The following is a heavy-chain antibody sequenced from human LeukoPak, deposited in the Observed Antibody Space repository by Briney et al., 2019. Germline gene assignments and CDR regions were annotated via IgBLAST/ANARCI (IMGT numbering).Heavy chain of an antibody. V-gene: IGHV3-15*01. CDR1: GFTFSNAR. CDR2: IKSKTDGGTT. D-gene: IGHD4-17*01. J-gene: IGHJ4*02. Sequence: GGSLRLSCAASGFTFSNARMSWVRQAPGKGLDYIGRIKSKTDGGTTDYAAPVKGRFTISRDDSESTLYLQMNSLKTEDTALYYCTADLRGDYAPSLASWGQGTLVTVSS. CDR3: TADLRGDYAPSLAS.